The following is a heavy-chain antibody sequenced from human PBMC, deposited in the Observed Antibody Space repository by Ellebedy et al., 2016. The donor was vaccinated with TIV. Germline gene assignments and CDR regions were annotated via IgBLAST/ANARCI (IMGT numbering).Heavy chain of an antibody. D-gene: IGHD5-24*01. Sequence: GGSLRLSCAVSGFTVSANYMSWVRQAPGKGLEWVAIIYRTGTTFYPDSAKGRFTISRDNSKNTLDLQMDSLRAEDTAMYYCATTQMGNGYNEVYFGHWGQGTLVTVSS. V-gene: IGHV3-66*03. CDR3: ATTQMGNGYNEVYFGH. CDR1: GFTVSANY. CDR2: IYRTGTT. J-gene: IGHJ4*02.